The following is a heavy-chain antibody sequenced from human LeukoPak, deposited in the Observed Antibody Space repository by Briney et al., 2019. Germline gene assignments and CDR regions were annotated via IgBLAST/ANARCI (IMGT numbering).Heavy chain of an antibody. D-gene: IGHD6-13*01. CDR3: ASIAAAGTGKDAFDI. CDR2: IYYSGST. Sequence: SETLSLTCTVSGGSISSYYWSWIRQPPGKGLEWIGYIYYSGSTNYNPSLKSRVTISVDTSKNRFSLKLSSVTAADTAVYYCASIAAAGTGKDAFDIWGQGTMVTVSS. J-gene: IGHJ3*02. V-gene: IGHV4-59*01. CDR1: GGSISSYY.